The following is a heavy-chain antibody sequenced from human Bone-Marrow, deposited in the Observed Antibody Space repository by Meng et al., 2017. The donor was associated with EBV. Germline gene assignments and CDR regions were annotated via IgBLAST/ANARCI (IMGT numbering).Heavy chain of an antibody. Sequence: QLQLQDAGPGLVKPSETLSLTCTVSGCSISSSSYYWGWIRQPPGKGLEWIGSIYYSGSTYYNPSLKSRVTISVDTSKNQFSLKLSSVTAADTAVYYCARVVAAIDYWGQGTLVTVSS. CDR2: IYYSGST. D-gene: IGHD2-15*01. CDR3: ARVVAAIDY. V-gene: IGHV4-39*07. J-gene: IGHJ4*02. CDR1: GCSISSSSYY.